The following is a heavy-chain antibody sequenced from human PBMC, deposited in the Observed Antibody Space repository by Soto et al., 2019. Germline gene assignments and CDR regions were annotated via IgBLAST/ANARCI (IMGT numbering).Heavy chain of an antibody. Sequence: QVHLVQSGAEVKKPGASVKVSCKGSGYGFTTYGITWVRQAPGQGLEWMAWISAHNGNTNYAQKLQGRVTVTRDTSTSTAYMELRSLRSDDTAVDDWARGRYGDYWGQGALVTVSS. CDR3: ARGRYGDY. J-gene: IGHJ4*02. V-gene: IGHV1-18*01. CDR2: ISAHNGNT. CDR1: GYGFTTYG. D-gene: IGHD1-1*01.